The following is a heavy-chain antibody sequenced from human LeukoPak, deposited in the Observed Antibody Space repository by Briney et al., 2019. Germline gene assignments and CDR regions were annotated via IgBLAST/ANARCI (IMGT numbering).Heavy chain of an antibody. D-gene: IGHD6-6*01. Sequence: GGSLRLSCAAPGFTFSSYAMHWVRQAPGKGLEWVAVISYDGSNKYYADSVKGRFTISRDNSKNTLYLQMNSLRAEDTAVYYCARGEYSSSFGMDVWGQGTTVTVSS. V-gene: IGHV3-30-3*01. CDR1: GFTFSSYA. CDR3: ARGEYSSSFGMDV. CDR2: ISYDGSNK. J-gene: IGHJ6*02.